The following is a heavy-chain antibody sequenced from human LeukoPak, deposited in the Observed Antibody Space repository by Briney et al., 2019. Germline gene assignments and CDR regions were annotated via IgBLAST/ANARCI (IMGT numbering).Heavy chain of an antibody. CDR3: ARNTSGWFYYYYYYMDV. V-gene: IGHV4-4*02. CDR1: GDSISSNNW. Sequence: SGTLSLTCAVSGDSISSNNWWSWVRPPPGKGLEWIGEIYHSGSTNYNPSLKSRVTISEDKSKNNLSLKMSSVTAADTAVYYCARNTSGWFYYYYYYMDVWGKGTTVTVSS. D-gene: IGHD6-19*01. J-gene: IGHJ6*03. CDR2: IYHSGST.